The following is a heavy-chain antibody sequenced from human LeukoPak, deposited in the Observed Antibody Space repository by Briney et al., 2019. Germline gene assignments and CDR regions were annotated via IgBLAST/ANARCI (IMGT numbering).Heavy chain of an antibody. J-gene: IGHJ5*02. CDR1: DGSISSGSYY. CDR2: IYSSGST. V-gene: IGHV4-61*10. CDR3: ARGGVRSYGSNWFDP. Sequence: SETLSLTCTVSDGSISSGSYYWSWIRQPAGKGLEWIGRIYSSGSTNYNPSLKSRVTISVDTSKNQFSLKLSSVTAADTAVYYCARGGVRSYGSNWFDPWGQGTLVTVSS. D-gene: IGHD5-18*01.